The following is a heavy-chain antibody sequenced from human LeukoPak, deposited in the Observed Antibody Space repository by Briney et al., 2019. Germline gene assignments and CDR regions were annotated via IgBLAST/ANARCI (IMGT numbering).Heavy chain of an antibody. Sequence: GGSLRLSCAASGFTVSSSYMYWVRQAPGKGLEWVSFFYRGDSTYYAESVRGRFTISRDNAKNSLYLQMNSLRVEDTAFYYCAKDNRRHYTSGPNPDSLHWGQGALVTVSS. V-gene: IGHV3-53*01. CDR3: AKDNRRHYTSGPNPDSLH. J-gene: IGHJ4*02. CDR2: FYRGDST. CDR1: GFTVSSSY. D-gene: IGHD6-19*01.